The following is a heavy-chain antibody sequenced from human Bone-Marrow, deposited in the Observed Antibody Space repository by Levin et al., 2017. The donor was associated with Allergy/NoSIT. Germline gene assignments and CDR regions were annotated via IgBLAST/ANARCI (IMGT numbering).Heavy chain of an antibody. Sequence: PGGSLRLSCVASGFTFTEYAMNWVRQAPGKGLEWVAYITSSSHVKNYADSVKGRFTISRDNAKNSLYLQMTSLRHDDSSTYYCARDFYSGGNYETGPYFDHWGQGALVTVSS. V-gene: IGHV3-48*02. J-gene: IGHJ4*02. CDR1: GFTFTEYA. D-gene: IGHD4-23*01. CDR3: ARDFYSGGNYETGPYFDH. CDR2: ITSSSHVK.